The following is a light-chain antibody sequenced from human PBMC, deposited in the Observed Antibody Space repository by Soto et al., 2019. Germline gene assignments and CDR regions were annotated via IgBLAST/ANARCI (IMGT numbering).Light chain of an antibody. CDR3: QQYGSSPKT. CDR1: QSVDIS. J-gene: IGKJ3*01. CDR2: GAS. V-gene: IGKV3-20*01. Sequence: EIVLTQSPGTLSLSPGERVTLSCRASQSVDISLAWYQQKPGQAPRLLIYGASTRATDMPGTFSGRGSGTEFTLTISSLRPEDFAVYYCQQYGSSPKTFGPGTKVDIK.